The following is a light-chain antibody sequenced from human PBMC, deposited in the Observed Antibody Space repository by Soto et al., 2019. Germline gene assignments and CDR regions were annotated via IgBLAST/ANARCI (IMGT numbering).Light chain of an antibody. CDR2: DVS. Sequence: QSALTQPASVSGSPGLSITISCTGTKGNFGGYNYVSWYQQHPGKAPNLMIYDVSNRPSGVSYRFSGSKSGNTASLTISGLQAEDEADYYCSSYTSRSTLGVFGGGTKLTVL. J-gene: IGLJ2*01. CDR3: SSYTSRSTLGV. CDR1: KGNFGGYNY. V-gene: IGLV2-14*03.